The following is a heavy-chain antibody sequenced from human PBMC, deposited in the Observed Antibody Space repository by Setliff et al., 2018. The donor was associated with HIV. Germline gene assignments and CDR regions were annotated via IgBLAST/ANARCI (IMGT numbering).Heavy chain of an antibody. CDR3: ATQTGFYNSHWYDY. D-gene: IGHD6-13*01. CDR1: GFPFSSYE. Sequence: GGSLRLSCAASGFPFSSYEMNWVRQAPGKGLEWVANVKQDGSDKYYVDSVKGRFTIFRDNAKNSVFLQMNSLRAEDTGVYYCATQTGFYNSHWYDYWGQGTMVTVSS. J-gene: IGHJ4*02. V-gene: IGHV3-7*01. CDR2: VKQDGSDK.